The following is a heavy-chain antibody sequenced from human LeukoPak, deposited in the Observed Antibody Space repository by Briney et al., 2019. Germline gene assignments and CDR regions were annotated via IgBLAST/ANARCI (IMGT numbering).Heavy chain of an antibody. D-gene: IGHD2-2*01. V-gene: IGHV1-2*02. J-gene: IGHJ3*02. CDR1: GYTFTGYY. CDR3: ARDQRASCSSTSCYRSATFDI. Sequence: GASVKVSFKAAGYTFTGYYMHWVRQAPGQGLEWMGWINPNSGGTNYAQKFQGRVTMTRDTFISTAYMELSRLRSDDTAVYYCARDQRASCSSTSCYRSATFDIWGQGTMVTVSS. CDR2: INPNSGGT.